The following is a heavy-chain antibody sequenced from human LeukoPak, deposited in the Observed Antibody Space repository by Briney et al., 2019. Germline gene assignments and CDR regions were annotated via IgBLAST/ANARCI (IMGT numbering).Heavy chain of an antibody. CDR1: GFTFSSYS. V-gene: IGHV3-48*01. D-gene: IGHD6-25*01. J-gene: IGHJ6*03. Sequence: GGSLRLSCAASGFTFSSYSMNWVRQAPGKGLEWVSYISSSSSTIYYADSVKGRFTISRDNAKNSLYLQMNSLRAEDTAVYYCAKEPSSGYMDVWGKGTTVTVSS. CDR3: AKEPSSGYMDV. CDR2: ISSSSSTI.